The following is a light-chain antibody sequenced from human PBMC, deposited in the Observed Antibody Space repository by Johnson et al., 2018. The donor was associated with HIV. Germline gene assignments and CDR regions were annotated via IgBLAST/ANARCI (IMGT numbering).Light chain of an antibody. Sequence: QSVLTQPPSVSAAPGQKVTISCSGSSSNIGNNYVSWYQQLPGTAPKLLIYENDKRPSGIPDRFSGSKSGTSATLVITGLQTGDEADYYCGTWDISLNAYVFGSASKVAVL. J-gene: IGLJ1*01. CDR3: GTWDISLNAYV. CDR2: END. V-gene: IGLV1-51*02. CDR1: SSNIGNNY.